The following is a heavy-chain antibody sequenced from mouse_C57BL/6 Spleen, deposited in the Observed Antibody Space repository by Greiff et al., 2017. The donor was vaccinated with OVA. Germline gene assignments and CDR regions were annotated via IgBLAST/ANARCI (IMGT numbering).Heavy chain of an antibody. CDR1: GFTFSDYG. CDR2: ISSGSSTI. CDR3: ARGKTYDVRAMDY. D-gene: IGHD2-12*01. V-gene: IGHV5-17*01. Sequence: EVQLQQSGGGLVKPGGSLKLSCAASGFTFSDYGMHWVRQAPEKGLEWVAYISSGSSTIYYADTVKGRFTISRDNAKNTLFLQMTSLRSEDTAMYYCARGKTYDVRAMDYWGQGTSVTVSS. J-gene: IGHJ4*01.